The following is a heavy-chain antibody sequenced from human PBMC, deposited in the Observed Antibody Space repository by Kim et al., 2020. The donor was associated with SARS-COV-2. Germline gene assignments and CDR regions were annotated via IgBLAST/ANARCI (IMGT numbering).Heavy chain of an antibody. D-gene: IGHD6-25*01. Sequence: YYADSVKGRFTITRDDPKKHLLLQMYSLRAEDTAVYYCAKGCDVTGYRPAYWGQGTLVTVSS. V-gene: IGHV3-23*01. J-gene: IGHJ4*02. CDR3: AKGCDVTGYRPAY.